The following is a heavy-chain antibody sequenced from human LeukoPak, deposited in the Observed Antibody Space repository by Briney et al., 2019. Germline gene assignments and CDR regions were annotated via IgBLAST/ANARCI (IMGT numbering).Heavy chain of an antibody. D-gene: IGHD3-3*01. J-gene: IGHJ6*03. V-gene: IGHV1-69*13. CDR1: GGTFSSYA. CDR3: ASRGQTTIFGVVPLPDYYYYYYMDV. Sequence: ASVKVSCKASGGTFSSYAISWVRQAPGQGLEWMGGIIPIFGTANYAQKFQGRVTITADESTSTAYMELSSLRSEDTAVYYCASRGQTTIFGVVPLPDYYYYYYMDVWGKGTTVTVSS. CDR2: IIPIFGTA.